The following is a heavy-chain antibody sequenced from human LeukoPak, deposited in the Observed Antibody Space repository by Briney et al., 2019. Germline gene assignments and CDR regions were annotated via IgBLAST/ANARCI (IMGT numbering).Heavy chain of an antibody. CDR1: GFNFSDYY. CDR2: INGSSSDT. V-gene: IGHV3-11*03. J-gene: IGHJ5*02. D-gene: IGHD2-15*01. Sequence: GESLRLSCAASGFNFSDYYMTWIRQAPGRGLEWISYINGSSSDTKYADSVKGRFTISRDNAKNSVYLLMNSLRAEDTAVYYRARRGTTYCTVDSCHPNWFDPWGQGTLVTVSS. CDR3: ARRGTTYCTVDSCHPNWFDP.